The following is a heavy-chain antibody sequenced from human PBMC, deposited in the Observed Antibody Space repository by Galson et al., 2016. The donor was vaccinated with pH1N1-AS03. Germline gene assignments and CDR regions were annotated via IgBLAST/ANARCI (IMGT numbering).Heavy chain of an antibody. CDR2: ISGNGVST. CDR3: ARGPVSYSNYWFPPPDY. J-gene: IGHJ4*02. CDR1: GFTFSSYA. D-gene: IGHD6-13*01. Sequence: SLRLSCAAAGFTFSSYAMYWVRQAPGKGLEYVSAISGNGVSTYYANSVKGRFTISRDNSKNTPYLQMGSLRAEDMAVYYCARGPVSYSNYWFPPPDYWGQGTLVTVSS. V-gene: IGHV3-64*01.